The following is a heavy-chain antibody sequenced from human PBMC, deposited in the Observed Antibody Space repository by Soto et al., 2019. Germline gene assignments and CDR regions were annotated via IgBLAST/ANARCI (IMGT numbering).Heavy chain of an antibody. D-gene: IGHD6-19*01. CDR3: AKGPGIAVIGY. CDR1: GFTFSSYG. Sequence: GGSLRLSCAASGFTFSSYGMPWVRQAPGKGLEWVAVISYDGSNKYYADSVKGRFTISRDNSKNTLYLQMNSLRAEDTAVYYCAKGPGIAVIGYWGQGTLVTVSS. J-gene: IGHJ4*02. CDR2: ISYDGSNK. V-gene: IGHV3-30*18.